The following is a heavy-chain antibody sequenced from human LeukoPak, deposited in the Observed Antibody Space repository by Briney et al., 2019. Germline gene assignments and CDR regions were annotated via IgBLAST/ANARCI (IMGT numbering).Heavy chain of an antibody. CDR1: GFRFSHLA. V-gene: IGHV3-23*01. CDR2: IIGSSGDT. D-gene: IGHD5-12*01. CDR3: AKGADDYIEMGYLDD. J-gene: IGHJ4*02. Sequence: PGGSLRLSCAASGFRFSHLAMSWARQAPGRGLEWVSLIIGSSGDTLYADSVTGRFTIYRDISKNRLYLQMNSLGAEDTALYYCAKGADDYIEMGYLDDWGQGTLVTVSS.